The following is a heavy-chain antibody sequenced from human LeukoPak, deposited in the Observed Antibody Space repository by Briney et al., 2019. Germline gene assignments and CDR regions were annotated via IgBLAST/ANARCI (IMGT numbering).Heavy chain of an antibody. CDR2: INPNSGGT. CDR3: ARAQYYYDSSGYSDY. V-gene: IGHV1-2*02. J-gene: IGHJ4*02. CDR1: GYTFTGYC. D-gene: IGHD3-22*01. Sequence: ASVKVSCKASGYTFTGYCMHWVRQAPGQGLEWMGWINPNSGGTNYAQKFQGRVTMTRDTSISTAYMELSRLRSDDTAVYYCARAQYYYDSSGYSDYWGQGTLVTVSS.